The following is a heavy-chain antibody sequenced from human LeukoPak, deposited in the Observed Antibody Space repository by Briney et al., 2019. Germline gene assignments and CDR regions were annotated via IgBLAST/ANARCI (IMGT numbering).Heavy chain of an antibody. D-gene: IGHD3-10*01. V-gene: IGHV3-23*01. J-gene: IGHJ3*02. CDR3: AKVTGSWSYLADAFDI. CDR2: ISGSGEST. Sequence: GGSLRLSCAASRLTFCSYGMKWVRQAPGKGREWVSAISGSGESTYHADSVRGRLTDPRDNPKNTLYLQKKRLSAEDTAVYYCAKVTGSWSYLADAFDIWGHGTVVTVSS. CDR1: RLTFCSYG.